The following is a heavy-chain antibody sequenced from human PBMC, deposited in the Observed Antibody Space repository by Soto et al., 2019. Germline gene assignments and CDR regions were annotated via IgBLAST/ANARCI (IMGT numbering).Heavy chain of an antibody. CDR1: GFTFSGSA. CDR3: TRHPDYYDSHGAFDI. Sequence: EVQLVESGGGLVQPGGSLKLSCAASGFTFSGSAMHWVRQASGKGLEWVGRIRSKANSYATAYAASVKGRFTISRDDSKNTAYLQMNSLKTEDTAVYYCTRHPDYYDSHGAFDIWGQGTMVTVSS. V-gene: IGHV3-73*01. J-gene: IGHJ3*02. CDR2: IRSKANSYAT. D-gene: IGHD3-22*01.